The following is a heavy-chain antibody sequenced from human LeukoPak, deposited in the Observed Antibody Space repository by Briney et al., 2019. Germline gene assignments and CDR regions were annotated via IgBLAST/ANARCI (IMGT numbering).Heavy chain of an antibody. CDR3: AKAYGACSGGSCYLDYFDY. J-gene: IGHJ4*02. D-gene: IGHD2-15*01. Sequence: GGSLRLSCAASGFTFDEYAMHWVRQAPGKGLEWVSLISLDGDNTYYADSVKGRFTISRDNSKSSLYLQMNSLRGEDTALYYCAKAYGACSGGSCYLDYFDYWGQGTLVTVSS. CDR1: GFTFDEYA. V-gene: IGHV3-43D*04. CDR2: ISLDGDNT.